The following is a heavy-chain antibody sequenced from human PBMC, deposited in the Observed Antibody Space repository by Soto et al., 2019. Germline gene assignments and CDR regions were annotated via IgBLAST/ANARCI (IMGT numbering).Heavy chain of an antibody. D-gene: IGHD3-10*02. V-gene: IGHV1-18*01. CDR2: ISAYNGNT. J-gene: IGHJ6*02. CDR1: GYTFTSYG. Sequence: QVQLVQSGAEVKKPGASVKVSCKASGYTFTSYGISWVRQAPGQGLEWMGWISAYNGNTNYAQKLQGRVTMTTDTSTSKASMGLRSLRPDDTPCYYCAGGHRLFGELVNSYYYSVMAVWAQGTRSPSP. CDR3: AGGHRLFGELVNSYYYSVMAV.